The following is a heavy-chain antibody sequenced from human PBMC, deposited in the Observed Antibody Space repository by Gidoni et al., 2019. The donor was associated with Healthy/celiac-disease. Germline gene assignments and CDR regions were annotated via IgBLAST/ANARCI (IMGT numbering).Heavy chain of an antibody. CDR1: GFTFSSYA. CDR3: ARAGAWDL. D-gene: IGHD1-26*01. CDR2: ISYDGSNK. V-gene: IGHV3-30*01. Sequence: QVQLVESGGGVVQPGRSLRLSCAASGFTFSSYAMHWVRQAPGKGLEWVAVISYDGSNKYYADSVKGRFTISRDNSKNTLYLQMNSLRAEDTAVYYCARAGAWDLWGQGTLVTVSS. J-gene: IGHJ4*02.